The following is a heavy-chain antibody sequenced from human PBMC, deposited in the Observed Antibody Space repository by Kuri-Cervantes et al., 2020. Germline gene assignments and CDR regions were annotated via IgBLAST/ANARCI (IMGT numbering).Heavy chain of an antibody. CDR2: IYSGGST. CDR1: GFTVSSNY. V-gene: IGHV3-53*01. J-gene: IGHJ6*02. CDR3: AREIMVGWLQHTYGMDV. Sequence: GGSLRLSCAASGFTVSSNYMSWVRQAPGKGLEWVSVIYSGGSTYYADSVKGRFTISRDNSKNTLYLQMNSLRAEDTAVYYCAREIMVGWLQHTYGMDVWGQGTTVTVSS. D-gene: IGHD5-24*01.